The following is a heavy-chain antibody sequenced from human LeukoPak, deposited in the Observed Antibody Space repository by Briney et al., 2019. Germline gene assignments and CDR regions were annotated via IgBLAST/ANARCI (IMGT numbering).Heavy chain of an antibody. Sequence: SETLSLTCTVSGGSISSSSYYWGWIRQPPGKGLEWIGSIYYSGSTYYNPSLKSRVTISVDTSKNQFSLKLSSVTAADTAVYYCARDVLRYFDWLPRYYYYGMDVRGQGTTVTVSS. CDR1: GGSISSSSYY. V-gene: IGHV4-39*02. J-gene: IGHJ6*02. CDR3: ARDVLRYFDWLPRYYYYGMDV. D-gene: IGHD3-9*01. CDR2: IYYSGST.